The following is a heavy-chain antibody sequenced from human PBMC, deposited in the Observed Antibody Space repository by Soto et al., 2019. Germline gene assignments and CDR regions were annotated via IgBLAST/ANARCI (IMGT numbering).Heavy chain of an antibody. Sequence: QVQLVQSGGEVTKPGASVKVSCKASGYTFPTYVVTWVRQAPGQGLEWMGWINAHNANTNYAQKFQGRVIMTTDTSTSTAYMELGSLTAADTAGYYCARGRQQLAEDFVYSGNSGMEVWGQGTTVTVSS. V-gene: IGHV1-18*01. CDR1: GYTFPTYV. J-gene: IGHJ6*02. CDR3: ARGRQQLAEDFVYSGNSGMEV. D-gene: IGHD6-13*01. CDR2: INAHNANT.